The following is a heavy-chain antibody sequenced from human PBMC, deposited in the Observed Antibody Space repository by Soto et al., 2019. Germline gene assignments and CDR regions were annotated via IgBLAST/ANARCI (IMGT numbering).Heavy chain of an antibody. Sequence: QVQLQESGPGLVKPSQTLSLTCTVSGGSISSGGYYWSWIRQHPGKGLEWIGYIYYSGSTYYNPSFKCRVTISVDTSKNQFSLKLSSGTAADTAVYDCARVRYCSGGSCYPRFDPWGQGTLVTVSS. V-gene: IGHV4-31*03. CDR3: ARVRYCSGGSCYPRFDP. J-gene: IGHJ5*02. CDR2: IYYSGST. D-gene: IGHD2-15*01. CDR1: GGSISSGGYY.